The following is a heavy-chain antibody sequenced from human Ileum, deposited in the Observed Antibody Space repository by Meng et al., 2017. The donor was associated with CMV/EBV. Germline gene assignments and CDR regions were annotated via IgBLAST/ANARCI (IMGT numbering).Heavy chain of an antibody. CDR3: ISSGWRN. V-gene: IGHV3-49*04. CDR2: IRSKAYGGTT. CDR1: GFTFGDYA. Sequence: GGSLRLSCTASGFTFGDYAMSWVRQAPGKGLEWVGFIRSKAYGGTTEYAASVKGRFTISRDDSKSIAYLQMNSLKTEDTAVYYCISSGWRNWGQGTLVTVSS. D-gene: IGHD6-19*01. J-gene: IGHJ4*02.